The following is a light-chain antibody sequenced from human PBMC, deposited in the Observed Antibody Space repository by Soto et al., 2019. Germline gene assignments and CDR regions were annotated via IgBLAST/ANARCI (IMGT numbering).Light chain of an antibody. CDR2: AAS. CDR1: QSISSY. V-gene: IGKV1-9*01. J-gene: IGKJ1*01. CDR3: QQYYSYPPT. Sequence: DIQMTQSPSSLSASVGCRVTMTCLASQSISSYLAWYQQKPGKAPKLLIYAASTLQSGVPSRFSGSGSGTDFTLTISCLQSEDFATYYCQQYYSYPPTFGQGTKVDI.